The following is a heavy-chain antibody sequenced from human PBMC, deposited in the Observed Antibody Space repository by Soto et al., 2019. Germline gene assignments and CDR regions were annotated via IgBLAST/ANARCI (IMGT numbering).Heavy chain of an antibody. J-gene: IGHJ4*02. CDR3: ACWEHIVPVAPSDFDR. V-gene: IGHV3-74*01. Sequence: GGSLRLSCAASGFPFTNYWMNWVRQTPGKGLMWVSRISPDGSDVGYADSVEGRFTVSRDNAKNTLYLQMHSLRAEDTAMYYCACWEHIVPVAPSDFDRWGQGTLVTVPS. D-gene: IGHD2-21*01. CDR2: ISPDGSDV. CDR1: GFPFTNYW.